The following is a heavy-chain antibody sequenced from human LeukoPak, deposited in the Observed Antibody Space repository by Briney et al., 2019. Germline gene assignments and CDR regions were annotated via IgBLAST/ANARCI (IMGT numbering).Heavy chain of an antibody. CDR1: GFTFTNYA. CDR3: ARDAGNSGYGCDL. D-gene: IGHD5-12*01. V-gene: IGHV3-23*01. Sequence: GGSLRLSCAASGFTFTNYAMTWVRQAPGKGLEWVSTITASDHNTHYADSVEGRFTISRDNSKNTLYLQVNSLRAEDTAMYYCARDAGNSGYGCDLWGQGTLVTVSS. CDR2: ITASDHNT. J-gene: IGHJ5*02.